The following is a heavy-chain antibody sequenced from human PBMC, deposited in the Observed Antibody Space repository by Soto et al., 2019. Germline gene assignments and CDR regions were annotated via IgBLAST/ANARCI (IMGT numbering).Heavy chain of an antibody. D-gene: IGHD2-15*01. V-gene: IGHV3-53*01. Sequence: GGSLRLSCAASGFSVSTNFMNWVRQAPGKGLQWVSVIYSDGSTFYADSVKGRFTISRDNSKNTVYLQMNRLRADDTAMYYCARDGGFNTAWGRGTLVTVSS. CDR1: GFSVSTNF. CDR2: IYSDGST. J-gene: IGHJ5*02. CDR3: ARDGGFNTA.